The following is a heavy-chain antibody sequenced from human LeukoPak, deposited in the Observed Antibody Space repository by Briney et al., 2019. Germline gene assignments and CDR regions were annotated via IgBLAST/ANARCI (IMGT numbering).Heavy chain of an antibody. D-gene: IGHD4-17*01. V-gene: IGHV1-2*02. CDR3: ARVHGDYELDY. Sequence: ASVKVSCKASGDTFTSYYMHWVRQAPGQGLEWMGWINPNSGGTNYAQKFQGRVTMTRDASISTAYMELGRLRSDDTAVYYCARVHGDYELDYWGQGTLVTVSS. J-gene: IGHJ4*02. CDR1: GDTFTSYY. CDR2: INPNSGGT.